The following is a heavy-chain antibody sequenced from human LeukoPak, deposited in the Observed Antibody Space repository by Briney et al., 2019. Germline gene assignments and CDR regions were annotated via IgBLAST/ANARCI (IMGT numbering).Heavy chain of an antibody. V-gene: IGHV4-4*07. CDR3: ARGRAATPSTFDI. J-gene: IGHJ3*02. CDR2: IYTSGST. CDR1: GGSISSYY. Sequence: SETLSLTCTVSGGSISSYYWSWIRQPAGKGLGWIGRIYTSGSTNYNPSLKSRVTIALDTSKNQFSLKLSSVTAADTAVYYCARGRAATPSTFDIWGQGTMVTVSS. D-gene: IGHD2-15*01.